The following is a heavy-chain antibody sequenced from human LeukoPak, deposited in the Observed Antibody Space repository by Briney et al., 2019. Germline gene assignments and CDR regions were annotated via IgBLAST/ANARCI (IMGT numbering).Heavy chain of an antibody. CDR1: GGTFSSYA. CDR2: IIPIFGTA. V-gene: IGHV1-69*05. D-gene: IGHD2-2*01. Sequence: SVKISCKASGGTFSSYAISWVRQAPGQGLEWMGGIIPIFGTANYAQKFQGRVTITTDESTSTAYMELSSLRSEDTAVYYCAINQGVPAEVGYYYMDVWGKGTTVTVSS. J-gene: IGHJ6*03. CDR3: AINQGVPAEVGYYYMDV.